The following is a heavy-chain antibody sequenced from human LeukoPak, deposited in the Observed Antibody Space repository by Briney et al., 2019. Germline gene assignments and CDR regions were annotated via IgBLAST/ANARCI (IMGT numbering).Heavy chain of an antibody. V-gene: IGHV1-18*01. CDR2: ISAYNGNT. D-gene: IGHD3-3*01. Sequence: ASVKVSCKASGGTFSSYAISWVRQAPGQGLEWMGWISAYNGNTNYAQKLQGRVTMTTDTSTSTAYMELRSLRSDDTAVYYCARDITASIFGVALFLWGQGTLVTVSS. CDR1: GGTFSSYA. CDR3: ARDITASIFGVALFL. J-gene: IGHJ4*02.